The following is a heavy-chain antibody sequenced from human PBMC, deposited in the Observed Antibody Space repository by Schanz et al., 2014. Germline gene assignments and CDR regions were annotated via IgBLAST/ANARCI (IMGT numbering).Heavy chain of an antibody. Sequence: QVQLVQSGTEVKKPGASVKVFCKASGYTFTSYGVSWVRQAPGQGLEWMGWISTYTGTTNYGQRLQDRVTMNTDTSTSTAYMALRSLRSDDTTVYYCARKGIAKGRAFDLWGPGTMVTVS. J-gene: IGHJ3*01. V-gene: IGHV1-18*04. CDR2: ISTYTGTT. D-gene: IGHD6-13*01. CDR1: GYTFTSYG. CDR3: ARKGIAKGRAFDL.